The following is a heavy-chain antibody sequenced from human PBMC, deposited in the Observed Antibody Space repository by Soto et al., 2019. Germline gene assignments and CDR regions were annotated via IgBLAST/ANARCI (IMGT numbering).Heavy chain of an antibody. CDR2: IYYSGST. J-gene: IGHJ4*02. CDR3: ARDTLGGAYDFLH. CDR1: GGSISSSSYY. D-gene: IGHD3-3*01. V-gene: IGHV4-39*02. Sequence: ASETLSLTCTVSGGSISSSSYYWGWIRQPPGKGLEWIGSIYYSGSTYYNPSLKSRVTISVDTSKNQFSLKLSSVTAADTAVYYCARDTLGGAYDFLHGGQGTLVTVSS.